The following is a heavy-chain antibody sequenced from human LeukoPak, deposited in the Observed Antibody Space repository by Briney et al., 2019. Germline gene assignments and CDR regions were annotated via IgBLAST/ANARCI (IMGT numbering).Heavy chain of an antibody. V-gene: IGHV3-23*01. J-gene: IGHJ1*01. D-gene: IGHD4-23*01. CDR1: GFTFSSYA. CDR3: ARRGDGYGGMTARYFQH. CDR2: FSGSGSNT. Sequence: PGGSLGLSCVASGFTFSSYAMSWVRQAPGKGLEWVSGFSGSGSNTNYADSVKGRFTISRDNSKNTLYLQMNSLRAEDTAVYYCARRGDGYGGMTARYFQHWGQGTLVTVSS.